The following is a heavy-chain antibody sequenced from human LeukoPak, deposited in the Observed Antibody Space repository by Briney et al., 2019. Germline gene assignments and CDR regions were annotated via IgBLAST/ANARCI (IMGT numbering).Heavy chain of an antibody. Sequence: GGSLRLSCAASGFTFDDYAMHWVRQAPGKGLEWVSLITGGADSTYYADSVKGRFTISRENSKNSLYLQMNSLRTEDTALYYCAKAHGSGNYYFYYMDIWGKGTTVTVSS. V-gene: IGHV3-43*02. J-gene: IGHJ6*03. CDR3: AKAHGSGNYYFYYMDI. D-gene: IGHD3-10*01. CDR2: ITGGADST. CDR1: GFTFDDYA.